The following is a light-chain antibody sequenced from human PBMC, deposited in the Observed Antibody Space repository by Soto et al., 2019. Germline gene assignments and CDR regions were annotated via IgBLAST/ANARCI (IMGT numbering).Light chain of an antibody. CDR1: SSNIGSNT. CDR2: NDN. CDR3: VAWDDNLNGPV. V-gene: IGLV1-44*01. J-gene: IGLJ3*02. Sequence: QSVLTQPPSASGTPGQRVTISCSGSSSNIGSNTVNWYQQLPGTAPKLLIYNDNQRPSGVPDRFSGSKSGTSASLAISGLQSEDEADYYCVAWDDNLNGPVFGEGTKLTVL.